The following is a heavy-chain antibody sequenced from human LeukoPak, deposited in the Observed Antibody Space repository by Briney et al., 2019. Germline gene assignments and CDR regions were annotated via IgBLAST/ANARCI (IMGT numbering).Heavy chain of an antibody. Sequence: PGGSLRLSCAASGFTFSSYGMHWVRQAPGKGLEWVAFIRYDGSNKYYADSVKGRFTISRDNSKNTLYLQMNSLRAEDTAVYYCAKPTWPYYFDYWGQGTLVTVSS. J-gene: IGHJ4*02. CDR2: IRYDGSNK. D-gene: IGHD2/OR15-2a*01. V-gene: IGHV3-30*02. CDR1: GFTFSSYG. CDR3: AKPTWPYYFDY.